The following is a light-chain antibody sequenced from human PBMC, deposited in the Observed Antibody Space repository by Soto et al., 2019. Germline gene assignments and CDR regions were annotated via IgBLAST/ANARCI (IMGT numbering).Light chain of an antibody. CDR1: SSDVGYYNY. V-gene: IGLV2-14*01. J-gene: IGLJ1*01. CDR3: SSYTSSSTYV. Sequence: QSALTQPASVSGSPGQSIAISCTGTSSDVGYYNYVSWYQQHPGKAPNVMIYDVNSRPSGVPDRFSGSKSGNTASLTISGLQDEDEADYYCSSYTSSSTYVFGTGTKVTVL. CDR2: DVN.